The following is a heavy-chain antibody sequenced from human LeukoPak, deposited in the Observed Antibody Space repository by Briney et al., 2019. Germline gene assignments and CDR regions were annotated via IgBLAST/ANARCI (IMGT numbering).Heavy chain of an antibody. V-gene: IGHV3-23*01. Sequence: AGGSLRLSCAASGFTFSSYAMGWVRQAPGKGLEWVSAISGSGDSTYSADSMKGRFTISRDNSKNTLHLQMNSLRAEDTAIYYCASQGSDSGWFYFWGQGTLVTVSS. D-gene: IGHD6-19*01. CDR1: GFTFSSYA. CDR3: ASQGSDSGWFYF. J-gene: IGHJ4*02. CDR2: ISGSGDST.